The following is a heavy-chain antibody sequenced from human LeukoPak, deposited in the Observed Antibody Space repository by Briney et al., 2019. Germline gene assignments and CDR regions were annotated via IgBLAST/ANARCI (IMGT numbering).Heavy chain of an antibody. V-gene: IGHV3-53*01. Sequence: GGSLRLSCVASGFSVRTNYMNWVRQAPGKRPEWVAIIYDSDSTYYTDSVKGRFTISRDSSKNTVYLQMNSLRIEDAALYYCARSRAFDLWGQGTLVTVSS. CDR3: ARSRAFDL. CDR2: IYDSDST. CDR1: GFSVRTNY. J-gene: IGHJ4*02.